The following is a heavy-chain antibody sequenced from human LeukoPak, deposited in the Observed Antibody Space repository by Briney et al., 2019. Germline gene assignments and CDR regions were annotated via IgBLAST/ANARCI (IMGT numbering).Heavy chain of an antibody. Sequence: GGSLRLSCAASGFTFSSYAMSWVRQAPGKGLEWVSAISGSGGSTYYADSVKGRFTISRDNSKNTLYLQMNGLRAEDTAVYYCAKAYSSGYYPNWFDPWGQGTLVTVSS. CDR2: ISGSGGST. CDR1: GFTFSSYA. J-gene: IGHJ5*02. V-gene: IGHV3-23*01. CDR3: AKAYSSGYYPNWFDP. D-gene: IGHD3-22*01.